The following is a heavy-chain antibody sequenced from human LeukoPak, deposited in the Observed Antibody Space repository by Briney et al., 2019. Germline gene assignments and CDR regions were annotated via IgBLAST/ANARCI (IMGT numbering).Heavy chain of an antibody. Sequence: APVTVSCKASGYTFTDFYMLWVRQAPGQGLEWMGWINPNSGDTEYAQKFQGRVTMTRDTSTSTAYMELSRLRPDDTAVYHCARGHGSYYYYMDVWGKGTTVTVSS. CDR2: INPNSGDT. CDR3: ARGHGSYYYYMDV. J-gene: IGHJ6*03. CDR1: GYTFTDFY. D-gene: IGHD3-10*01. V-gene: IGHV1-2*02.